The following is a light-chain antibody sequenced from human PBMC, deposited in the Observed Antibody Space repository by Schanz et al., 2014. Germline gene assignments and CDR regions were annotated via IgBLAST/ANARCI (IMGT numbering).Light chain of an antibody. V-gene: IGLV2-23*02. CDR1: SSDVGRDNF. J-gene: IGLJ3*02. CDR3: SSYAGSSTWG. Sequence: QSALTQPASMSGSPGQSITISCSGTSSDVGRDNFVFWYHQHPDKAPILMMYEVNKRPSGVPDRVSGAKSGNTASLTVPGREAQDEADYYCSSYAGSSTWGFGGGTKRTVL. CDR2: EVN.